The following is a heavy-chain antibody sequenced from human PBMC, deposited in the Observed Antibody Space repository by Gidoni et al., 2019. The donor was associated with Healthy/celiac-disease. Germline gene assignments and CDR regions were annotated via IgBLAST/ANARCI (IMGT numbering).Heavy chain of an antibody. CDR2: IYYSGST. D-gene: IGHD6-13*01. CDR1: GGSISSSSYY. V-gene: IGHV4-39*01. Sequence: QLQLQESGPGLVKPSETLSLTCTVSGGSISSSSYYWGWIRQPPGEGLEWIGSIYYSGSTYYKPSLKSRVTISVDTSKNQFSLKLSSVTAADTAVYYCASRGTGIAAAGLFDYWGQGTLVTVSS. J-gene: IGHJ4*02. CDR3: ASRGTGIAAAGLFDY.